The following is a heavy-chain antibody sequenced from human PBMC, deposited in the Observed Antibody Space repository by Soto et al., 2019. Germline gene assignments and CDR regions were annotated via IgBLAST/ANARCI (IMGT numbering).Heavy chain of an antibody. CDR2: IIPIFGTA. CDR3: ARPFSSSPTTYYYYMDV. Sequence: SVKVSCKASGGTFSSYAISWVRQAPGQGLEWMGGIIPIFGTANYAQKFQGRVTITADESTSTAYMELSSLRSEDTAVYYCARPFSSSPTTYYYYMDVWRQGPTVTVS. D-gene: IGHD6-13*01. V-gene: IGHV1-69*13. J-gene: IGHJ6*02. CDR1: GGTFSSYA.